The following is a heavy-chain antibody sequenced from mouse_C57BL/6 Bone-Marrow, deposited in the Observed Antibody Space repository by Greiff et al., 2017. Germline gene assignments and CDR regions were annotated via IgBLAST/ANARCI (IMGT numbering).Heavy chain of an antibody. V-gene: IGHV1-19*01. CDR2: INPYNGGT. Sequence: EVQLVESGPVLVKPGASVKMSCKASGYTFTDYYMNWVKQSHGKSLEWIGVINPYNGGTSYNQKFKGKATLTVDKSSSTAYMELNSLTSEDSAVYYCARDGSSSFDYWGQGTTLTVSS. D-gene: IGHD1-1*01. CDR3: ARDGSSSFDY. J-gene: IGHJ2*01. CDR1: GYTFTDYY.